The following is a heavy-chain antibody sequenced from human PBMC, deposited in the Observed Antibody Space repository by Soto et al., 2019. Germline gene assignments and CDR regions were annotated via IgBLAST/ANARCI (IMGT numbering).Heavy chain of an antibody. CDR3: ARDYYDSSGYYYYYYGMDV. CDR2: IYYSGST. D-gene: IGHD3-22*01. V-gene: IGHV4-39*02. J-gene: IGHJ6*02. CDR1: GGSISSSSYY. Sequence: QLQLQESGPGLVKPSETLSLTCTVSGGSISSSSYYWGWIRQPPGKGLEWIGSIYYSGSTYYNPSLKSRVTISVDTSKNQFSLKLSSVTAADTAVYYCARDYYDSSGYYYYYYGMDVWGQGTTVTVS.